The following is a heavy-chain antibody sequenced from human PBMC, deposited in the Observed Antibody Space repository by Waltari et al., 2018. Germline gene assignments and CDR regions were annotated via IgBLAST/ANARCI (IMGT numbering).Heavy chain of an antibody. Sequence: EVQLVESGGGLVQPGGSLRLSCAASGFTFSSYWMSWVRQAPGKGLEWVANIKQDGSGKYYVDSVKGRFTISRDNAKNSLYLQMNSLRAEDTAVYYCARGEYGVQGVFDYWGQGTLVTVSS. V-gene: IGHV3-7*04. D-gene: IGHD3-10*01. CDR1: GFTFSSYW. J-gene: IGHJ4*02. CDR3: ARGEYGVQGVFDY. CDR2: IKQDGSGK.